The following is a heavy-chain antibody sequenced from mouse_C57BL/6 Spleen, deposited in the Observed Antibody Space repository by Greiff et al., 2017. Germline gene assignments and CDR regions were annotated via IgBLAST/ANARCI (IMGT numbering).Heavy chain of an antibody. CDR2: ISNGGGST. D-gene: IGHD2-5*01. CDR1: GFTFSDYY. J-gene: IGHJ3*01. Sequence: EVKLVESGGGLVQPGGSLKLSCAASGFTFSDYYMYWVRQTPEKRLEWVAYISNGGGSTYYPDTVKGRFNISRDNAKNTLYLQMSRLKSEDTAMYYCASDSNYVWFAYWGQGTLVTVSA. V-gene: IGHV5-12*01. CDR3: ASDSNYVWFAY.